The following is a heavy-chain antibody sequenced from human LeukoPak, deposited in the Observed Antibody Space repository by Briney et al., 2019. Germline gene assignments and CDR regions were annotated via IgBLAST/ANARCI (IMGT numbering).Heavy chain of an antibody. Sequence: GGSLRLSCAASGFSFNTYSMNWVRQAPGKGLEWVSSISSTSAHIFYADSVKGRFTISRDNAKNTLYLQMNSLRAEDTAVYYCARRSPTGYFDYWGQGTLVTVSS. D-gene: IGHD4-17*01. CDR1: GFSFNTYS. J-gene: IGHJ4*02. V-gene: IGHV3-21*01. CDR2: ISSTSAHI. CDR3: ARRSPTGYFDY.